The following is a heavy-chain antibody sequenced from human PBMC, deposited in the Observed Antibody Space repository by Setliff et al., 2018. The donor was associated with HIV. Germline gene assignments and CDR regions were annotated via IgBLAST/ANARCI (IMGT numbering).Heavy chain of an antibody. J-gene: IGHJ4*02. CDR3: AREGIAAAGSYSYGFGQIDY. V-gene: IGHV3-21*01. CDR1: GFTFSSYS. CDR2: ISSSSSYT. Sequence: SLRLSCAASGFTFSSYSMNWVRQAPGKGLEWVSYISSSSSYTHYADSVKGRFTISRDNVKNSLYLQMNSLRAEDTAVYYCAREGIAAAGSYSYGFGQIDYWGQGTLVTVSS. D-gene: IGHD6-13*01.